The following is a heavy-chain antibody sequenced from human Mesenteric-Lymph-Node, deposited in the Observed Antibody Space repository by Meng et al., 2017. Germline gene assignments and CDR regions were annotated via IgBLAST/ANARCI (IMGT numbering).Heavy chain of an antibody. CDR1: GFAFRTYA. CDR2: MSYDGSRQ. CDR3: AAPTYCSFTSCHHGEFDH. Sequence: GGSLRLSCAASGFAFRTYAMHWVRQAPGKGLEWVAVMSYDGSRQHYADSVRGRFTISRDNSKNTLFLQMASLSPEDTAVYLCAAPTYCSFTSCHHGEFDHWGQGTLVTVSS. V-gene: IGHV3-30*01. J-gene: IGHJ4*02. D-gene: IGHD2-15*01.